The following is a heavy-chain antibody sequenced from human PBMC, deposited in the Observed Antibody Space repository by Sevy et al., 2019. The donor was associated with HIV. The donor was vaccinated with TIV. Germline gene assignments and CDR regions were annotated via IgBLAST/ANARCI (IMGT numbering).Heavy chain of an antibody. CDR1: GFTFSTYA. CDR2: ISGSGGST. V-gene: IGHV3-23*01. D-gene: IGHD6-19*01. Sequence: GGSLRLSCAASGFTFSTYAMNWVRQAPGKGLEWVSTISGSGGSTYYADSVKGRFTISRDNPKNTLYLQMNSLRAEDTAVYYCEKDFYSTGWEWGTFDIWGQGTMVTVSS. J-gene: IGHJ3*02. CDR3: EKDFYSTGWEWGTFDI.